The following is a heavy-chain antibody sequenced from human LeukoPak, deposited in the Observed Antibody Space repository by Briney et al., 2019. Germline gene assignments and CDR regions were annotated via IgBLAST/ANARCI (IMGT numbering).Heavy chain of an antibody. CDR1: GFTFSTYE. V-gene: IGHV3-48*03. CDR2: IINSGSAK. Sequence: SGGSLRLSCAASGFTFSTYEMNWVRQAPGKGLEWVSYIINSGSAKYYADSVKDRFTISRDNAKNSLYLQMNSLRAEDTAVYYCVREQQWNSFDYWGQGTLVTVSS. J-gene: IGHJ4*02. D-gene: IGHD6-19*01. CDR3: VREQQWNSFDY.